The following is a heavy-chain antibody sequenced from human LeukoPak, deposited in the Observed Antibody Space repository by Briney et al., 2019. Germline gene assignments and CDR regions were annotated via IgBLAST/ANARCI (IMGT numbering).Heavy chain of an antibody. CDR1: GFTFSSYA. Sequence: GESLRLSCAASGFTFSSYAMHWVRQAPGKGLEWVAVISYDGSNKYYADSVKGRFTISRDNSKNTLYLQMNSLRAEDTAVYYCARDTINYYDSSGSFDYWGQGTLVTVSS. CDR3: ARDTINYYDSSGSFDY. CDR2: ISYDGSNK. J-gene: IGHJ4*02. D-gene: IGHD3-22*01. V-gene: IGHV3-30-3*01.